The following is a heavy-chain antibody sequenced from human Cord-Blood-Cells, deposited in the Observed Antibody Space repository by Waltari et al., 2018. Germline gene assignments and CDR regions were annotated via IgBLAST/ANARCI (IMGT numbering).Heavy chain of an antibody. D-gene: IGHD6-6*01. CDR1: GGTFSSYA. V-gene: IGHV1-69*01. CDR2: IIPNLGTA. CDR3: AGDQGGAARPFDY. J-gene: IGHJ4*02. Sequence: QVQLVQSGAEVKKPGSSVKVSCKASGGTFSSYAISWVRQAPGQGLEWMGEIIPNLGTANSSREFQGSGRVNAGETTSTAYMELGSLGSEDTAVYYCAGDQGGAARPFDYWGQGTLVTVSS.